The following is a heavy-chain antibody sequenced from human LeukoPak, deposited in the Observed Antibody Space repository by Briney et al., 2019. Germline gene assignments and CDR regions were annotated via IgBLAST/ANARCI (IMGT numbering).Heavy chain of an antibody. CDR3: ARAQAGISCCHFDY. J-gene: IGHJ4*02. D-gene: IGHD2-2*01. CDR1: GYTFTAYY. V-gene: IGHV1-2*02. CDR2: ISPDSGGT. Sequence: GASVKVSCKASGYTFTAYYIHWVRQAPGQGLEWMGWISPDSGGTNYAQKFQGRVTMTTDTSINTAYMELSSLRSDDTAVYFCARAQAGISCCHFDYWGQGTLVTVSS.